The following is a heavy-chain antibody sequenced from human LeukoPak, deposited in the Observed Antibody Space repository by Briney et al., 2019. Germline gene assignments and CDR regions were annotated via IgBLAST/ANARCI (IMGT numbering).Heavy chain of an antibody. V-gene: IGHV1-69*04. J-gene: IGHJ4*02. CDR2: IIPIADIR. Sequence: SVKVSCKASGGTFSNYAISWVRPAPGQGLEWMGRIIPIADIRNYARKFQGRLTVTADKSTSTAYMELSSLRSEDTAVYYCARDGHYYYDSSGRDLFDYWGQGTLVTVSS. D-gene: IGHD3-22*01. CDR3: ARDGHYYYDSSGRDLFDY. CDR1: GGTFSNYA.